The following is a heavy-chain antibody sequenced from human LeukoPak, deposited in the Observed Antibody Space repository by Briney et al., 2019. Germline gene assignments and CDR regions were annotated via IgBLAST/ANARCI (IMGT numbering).Heavy chain of an antibody. CDR3: ARGPWLVSDITSLDY. CDR2: IWNDGSKT. V-gene: IGHV3-33*01. D-gene: IGHD5-18*01. CDR1: GFAFSTYG. J-gene: IGHJ4*02. Sequence: GGSLRLSCITSGFAFSTYGMHWVRQAPGKGLEWVALIWNDGSKTYHAESVKDRFTISRDNSQNTLYLQMNSLRHEDTAVYYCARGPWLVSDITSLDYWGQGTLVTVSS.